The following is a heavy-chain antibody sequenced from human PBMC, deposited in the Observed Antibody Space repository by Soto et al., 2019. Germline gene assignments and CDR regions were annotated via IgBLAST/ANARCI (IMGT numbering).Heavy chain of an antibody. CDR1: GFPFRDYA. CDR2: ISGSGHST. V-gene: IGHV3-23*01. D-gene: IGHD3-10*01. J-gene: IGHJ6*02. CDR3: AKDLYGSGTSAMDV. Sequence: GGSLRLSCAASGFPFRDYAMTWVRQAPGKGLEWVSLISGSGHSTEDADSVEGRFTISRDNSKNTLYLQMNSLRAEDTAIYYCAKDLYGSGTSAMDVWGQGTMVTVSS.